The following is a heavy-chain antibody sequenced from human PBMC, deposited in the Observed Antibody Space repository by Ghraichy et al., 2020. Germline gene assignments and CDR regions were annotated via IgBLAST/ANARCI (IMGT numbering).Heavy chain of an antibody. CDR3: ARGGPIQGGVDY. CDR2: INHSGST. D-gene: IGHD1-26*01. V-gene: IGHV4-34*01. J-gene: IGHJ4*02. Sequence: SETLSLTCAVYGGSFSGYYWSWIRQPPGKGLEWIGEINHSGSTNYNPSLKSRVTISVDTSKNQFSLKLSSVTAADTAVYYCARGGPIQGGVDYWGQGTLVTVSS. CDR1: GGSFSGYY.